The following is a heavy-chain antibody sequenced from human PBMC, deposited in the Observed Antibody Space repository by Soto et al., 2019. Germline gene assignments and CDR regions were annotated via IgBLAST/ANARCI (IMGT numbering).Heavy chain of an antibody. V-gene: IGHV4-30-4*01. CDR3: ARSITMVRGVINWFDP. Sequence: SETLSLTCTVSGDSIRSGNHYWSWIRQPPGKGLEWIGYIYYSGSTYYSPSLKSRVTISVDTSKNQFSLKLSSVTAADTAVYYCARSITMVRGVINWFDPWGQGTLVTGSS. D-gene: IGHD3-10*01. CDR2: IYYSGST. CDR1: GDSIRSGNHY. J-gene: IGHJ5*02.